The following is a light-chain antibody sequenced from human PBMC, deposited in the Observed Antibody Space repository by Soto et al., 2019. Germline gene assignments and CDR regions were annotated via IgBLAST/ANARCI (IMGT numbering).Light chain of an antibody. CDR2: FGS. CDR1: QSLLQSNGYNY. J-gene: IGKJ1*01. V-gene: IGKV2-28*01. CDR3: MQSQQSPPT. Sequence: DIVMTQSPLSLPVTPGEPASISCSSSQSLLQSNGYNYLDWYLQKPGQSPQLLIYFGSYRASGVPDRFSGSGSGTDVTLKIRRVEAEDGGVYYCMQSQQSPPTFGQGTKVEI.